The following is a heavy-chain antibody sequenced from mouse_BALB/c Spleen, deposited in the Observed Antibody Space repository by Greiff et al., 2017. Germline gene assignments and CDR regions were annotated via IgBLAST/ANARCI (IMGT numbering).Heavy chain of an antibody. CDR2: ISSGGST. CDR3: AREVTTATRGFAY. V-gene: IGHV5-6-5*01. D-gene: IGHD1-2*01. Sequence: EVQLVESGGGLVKPGGSLKLSCAASGFTFSSYAMSWVRQTPEKRLEWVASISSGGSTYYPDSVKGRFTISRDNARNILYLQMSSLRSEDTAMYYCAREVTTATRGFAYWGQGTLVTVSA. CDR1: GFTFSSYA. J-gene: IGHJ3*01.